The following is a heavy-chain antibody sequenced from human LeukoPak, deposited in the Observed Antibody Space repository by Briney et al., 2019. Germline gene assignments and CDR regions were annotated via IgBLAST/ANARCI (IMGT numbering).Heavy chain of an antibody. CDR3: ARVGHYDFWSGYYLDY. V-gene: IGHV3-66*02. CDR2: IYSGGST. CDR1: GFTVSSNY. D-gene: IGHD3-3*01. J-gene: IGHJ4*02. Sequence: GGSLRLSCAASGFTVSSNYMSWVRQAPGKGLEWVSVIYSGGSTYYADSVKGRFTISRDNSKNTLYLQMNSLRAEDTAVYYCARVGHYDFWSGYYLDYWGQGTLVTVSS.